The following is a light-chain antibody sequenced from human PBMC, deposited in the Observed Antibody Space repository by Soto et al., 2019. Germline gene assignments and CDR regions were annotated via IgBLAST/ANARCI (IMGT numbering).Light chain of an antibody. CDR3: SSYKSSIGIRV. J-gene: IGLJ1*01. CDR2: DVA. Sequence: QSVLTQPASVSGSPGQSITISCTGTSSDIGGYNYVSWYQQHPSKAPRLMIYDVANRPSGVSNRFSASKSDNTVSLTNSRLLAEDEADYYCSSYKSSIGIRVFGTGTKLTVL. CDR1: SSDIGGYNY. V-gene: IGLV2-14*03.